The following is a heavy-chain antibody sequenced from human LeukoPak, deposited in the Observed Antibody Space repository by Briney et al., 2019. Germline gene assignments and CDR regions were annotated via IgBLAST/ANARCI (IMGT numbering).Heavy chain of an antibody. CDR3: AKRGYSAAAGYYFDY. V-gene: IGHV3-23*01. Sequence: GGSLRLSCVVSGFTFSNYGMSWVRQAPGKGLEWISLISGSGGSTYYADSVKGRFTISRDNSKNTLYLQMNSLRAEDTAVYYCAKRGYSAAAGYYFDYWGQGTLVTVSS. J-gene: IGHJ4*02. CDR1: GFTFSNYG. CDR2: ISGSGGST. D-gene: IGHD6-13*01.